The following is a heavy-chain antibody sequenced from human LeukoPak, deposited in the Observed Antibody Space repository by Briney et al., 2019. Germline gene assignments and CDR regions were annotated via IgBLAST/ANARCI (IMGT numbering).Heavy chain of an antibody. D-gene: IGHD5-24*01. J-gene: IGHJ3*02. CDR3: AREAREGHVFDI. Sequence: SETLSLTCAVYGGSFSGYYWSWIRQPPGKGLEWIGYIHYSGSTNYNPSLKSRVTISVDTSKNQFSLKLRSVTAADTAVYYCAREAREGHVFDIWGQGTMVTDSS. V-gene: IGHV4-59*01. CDR2: IHYSGST. CDR1: GGSFSGYY.